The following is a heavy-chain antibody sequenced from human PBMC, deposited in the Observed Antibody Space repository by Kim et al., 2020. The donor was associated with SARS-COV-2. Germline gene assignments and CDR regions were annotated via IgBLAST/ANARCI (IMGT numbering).Heavy chain of an antibody. J-gene: IGHJ6*02. V-gene: IGHV4-59*01. CDR1: GGSISSYY. CDR2: IYYSGST. Sequence: SETLSLTCTVSGGSISSYYWSWIRQPPGKGLEWIGYIYYSGSTNYNPSLKSRVTISVDTSKNQFSLKLSSVTAADTAVYYCARDRYERGYGMDVWGQGTTVTVSS. CDR3: ARDRYERGYGMDV. D-gene: IGHD1-20*01.